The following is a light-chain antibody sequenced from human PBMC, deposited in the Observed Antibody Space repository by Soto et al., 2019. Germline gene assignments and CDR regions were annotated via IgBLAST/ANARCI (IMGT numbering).Light chain of an antibody. J-gene: IGKJ5*01. V-gene: IGKV4-1*01. CDR2: WAS. CDR1: HALFYRPNNYNY. Sequence: IVMTQSPDSLAFSLYDRSLINCKFLHALFYRPNNYNYLAWYQQTPGQPPKLLIYWASTRESGVPDRFRGSGSGTDFTLTIDSLQAEGVAVYYCQQYYSTPITFGQGTRLEIK. CDR3: QQYYSTPIT.